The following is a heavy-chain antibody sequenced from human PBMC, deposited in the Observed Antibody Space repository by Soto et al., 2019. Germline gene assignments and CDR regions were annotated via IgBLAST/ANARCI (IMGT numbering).Heavy chain of an antibody. CDR2: IIPILGIA. CDR1: GGTFSSYT. V-gene: IGHV1-69*04. D-gene: IGHD3-22*01. CDR3: AREGYDSSGYFTGYDAFDI. J-gene: IGHJ3*02. Sequence: SVKVSCKASGGTFSSYTISWVRQAPGQGLEWMGRIIPILGIANYAQKFQGRVTITADKSTSTAYMELSSLRSEDTAVYYCAREGYDSSGYFTGYDAFDIWGQGTMVTVSS.